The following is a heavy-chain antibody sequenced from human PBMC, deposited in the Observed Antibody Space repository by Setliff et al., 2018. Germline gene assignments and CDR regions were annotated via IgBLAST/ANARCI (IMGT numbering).Heavy chain of an antibody. J-gene: IGHJ6*03. CDR2: IYIGGSA. D-gene: IGHD6-19*01. CDR3: ASEQWLDPPGYYYMDV. V-gene: IGHV4-4*07. Sequence: SETLSLTCTVSGGSISSYYWSWIRQPAGKGLEWIGHIYIGGSANYNPSLKSRVTMSIDTSKNQFSLKLNSVTAADMAVYYCASEQWLDPPGYYYMDVLAKGTTVTVSS. CDR1: GGSISSYY.